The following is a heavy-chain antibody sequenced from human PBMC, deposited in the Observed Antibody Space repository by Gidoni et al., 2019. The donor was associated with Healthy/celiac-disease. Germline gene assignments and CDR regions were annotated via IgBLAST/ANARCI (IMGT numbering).Heavy chain of an antibody. CDR2: IKQDGSEK. CDR1: GFTLSRYW. J-gene: IGHJ4*02. CDR3: AREVRRGYDFYHYFDY. V-gene: IGHV3-7*01. D-gene: IGHD3-3*01. Sequence: EVQLVESGGGLVQPGGSLRLSCADSGFTLSRYWMSWVRQAPGKGLEWVANIKQDGSEKYYVDSVKGRFTISRDNAKNSLYLQMNSLRAEDTAVYYCAREVRRGYDFYHYFDYWGQGTLVTVSS.